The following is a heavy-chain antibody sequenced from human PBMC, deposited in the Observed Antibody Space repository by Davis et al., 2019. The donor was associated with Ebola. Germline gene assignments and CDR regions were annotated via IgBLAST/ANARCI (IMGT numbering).Heavy chain of an antibody. CDR1: GFTFSSYG. CDR3: AREENYYDSSGYYSYYFDY. CDR2: ISSSSSYI. Sequence: GESLKISCAASGFTFSSYGMHWVRQAPGKGLEWVSSISSSSSYIYYADSVKGRFTISRDNAKNSLYLQMNSLRAEDTAVYYCAREENYYDSSGYYSYYFDYWGQGTLVTVSS. J-gene: IGHJ4*02. D-gene: IGHD3-22*01. V-gene: IGHV3-21*01.